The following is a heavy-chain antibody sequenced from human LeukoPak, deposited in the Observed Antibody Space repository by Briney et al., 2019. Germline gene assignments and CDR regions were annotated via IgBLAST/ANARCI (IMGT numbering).Heavy chain of an antibody. V-gene: IGHV4-59*08. CDR2: IYYSGTT. CDR3: ARIMVYYYDSSGYYYFSYTYYMDV. D-gene: IGHD3-22*01. J-gene: IGHJ6*03. CDR1: GGSISNYY. Sequence: NPSETLSLTCTVSGGSISNYYWNWIRQPPGKGLEWIGYIYYSGTTNYNPSLKSRVTISVDTSKNQFSLKLSSVTAADTAVYYCARIMVYYYDSSGYYYFSYTYYMDVWGKGTTVTVSS.